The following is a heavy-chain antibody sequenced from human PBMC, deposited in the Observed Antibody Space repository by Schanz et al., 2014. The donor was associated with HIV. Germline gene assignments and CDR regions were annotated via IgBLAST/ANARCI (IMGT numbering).Heavy chain of an antibody. CDR3: ARGQDWPGPQLDH. CDR2: ISPYNGDR. V-gene: IGHV1-18*01. Sequence: QVQLVQSGAEVKKPGASVKVSCKASGYTFTSYGISWVRQAPGQGLEWMGWISPYNGDRKYDRKIQGRVTLTTDTSTNTAYMELRSLRSDDTAVYYCARGQDWPGPQLDHWGHGTLVIVSS. J-gene: IGHJ5*02. D-gene: IGHD3-9*01. CDR1: GYTFTSYG.